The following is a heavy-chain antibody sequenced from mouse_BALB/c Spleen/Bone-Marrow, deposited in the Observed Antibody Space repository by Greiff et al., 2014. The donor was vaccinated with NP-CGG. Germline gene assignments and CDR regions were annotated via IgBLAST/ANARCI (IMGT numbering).Heavy chain of an antibody. CDR2: ISNGGGST. CDR3: AKHGASRGYYFDY. V-gene: IGHV5-12-2*01. Sequence: EVMLEESGGGLVQPGGSLKLSCAASGFTFSSYTMSWVRQTPEKRLEWVAYISNGGGSTYYPDTVKGRFTISRDNAKNTLYLQMSSLKSEDTAMYYCAKHGASRGYYFDYWGQGTTLTGST. D-gene: IGHD1-1*01. CDR1: GFTFSSYT. J-gene: IGHJ2*01.